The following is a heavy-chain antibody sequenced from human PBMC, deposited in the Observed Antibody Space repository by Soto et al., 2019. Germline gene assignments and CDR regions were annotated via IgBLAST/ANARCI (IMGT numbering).Heavy chain of an antibody. V-gene: IGHV4-31*03. CDR2: IYNSGST. CDR3: AREGGALNV. J-gene: IGHJ6*02. CDR1: GDSISSGGYY. Sequence: QVQLQESGPGLVKPSQTLSLTCTVSGDSISSGGYYWTWIRQHPGKGLEWIGYIYNSGSTYYNPSLKSRVSLSVDTSKNQFSLNLNSVTAADTAVYFWAREGGALNVWGQGTTVTVSS.